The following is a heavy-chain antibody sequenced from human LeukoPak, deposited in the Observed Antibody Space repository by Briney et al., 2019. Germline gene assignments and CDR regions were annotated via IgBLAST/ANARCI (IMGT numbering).Heavy chain of an antibody. Sequence: GGSLRLSCAASGFTFSSYAMGWVRQAPGKGLEGVSAITGSAGGTYHADPVKGRSAISRDNSKNTLYLDMNSLRAEDTAVYYCAKGSSSVWPYYFDYWGQGALVTASS. CDR3: AKGSSSVWPYYFDY. J-gene: IGHJ4*02. V-gene: IGHV3-23*01. CDR2: ITGSAGGT. CDR1: GFTFSSYA. D-gene: IGHD5/OR15-5a*01.